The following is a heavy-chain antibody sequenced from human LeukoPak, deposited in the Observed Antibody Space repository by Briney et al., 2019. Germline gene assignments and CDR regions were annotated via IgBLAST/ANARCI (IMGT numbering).Heavy chain of an antibody. J-gene: IGHJ4*02. V-gene: IGHV3-74*01. CDR1: GFTFSTYW. CDR3: ARASTTAPNLLDN. Sequence: GGSLRLSCVASGFTFSTYWMHWVRQAPGKGLLWVSRLSGDGSSTRFADSLKGRFTISRDNAKNTLYLQRNSLRAEDTAVYFCARASTTAPNLLDNWGQGTLVTVSS. CDR2: LSGDGSST. D-gene: IGHD4-17*01.